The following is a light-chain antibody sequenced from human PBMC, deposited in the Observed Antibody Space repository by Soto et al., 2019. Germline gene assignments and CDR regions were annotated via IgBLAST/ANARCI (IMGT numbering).Light chain of an antibody. CDR3: AVWDDSLNAYV. CDR2: YDN. V-gene: IGLV1-36*01. Sequence: SVLTQGPSMSEAPSQRGTISWSGSSCNIGNNAVNWYQQLPGKSPKLRIYYDNLRPSGVYDGFCGCKSCTSASLAISGLQSEDEADYYCAVWDDSLNAYVFGIGTKVTVL. CDR1: SCNIGNNA. J-gene: IGLJ1*01.